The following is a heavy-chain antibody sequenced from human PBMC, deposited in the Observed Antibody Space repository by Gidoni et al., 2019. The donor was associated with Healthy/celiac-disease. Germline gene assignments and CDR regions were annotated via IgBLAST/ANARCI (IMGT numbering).Heavy chain of an antibody. J-gene: IGHJ4*02. Sequence: QVQLVESGGGVVQPGRSLRLSCAASGFTFSSYAMHWVRQAPGKGLEWVAVISYDGSNKYYADSVKGRFTISRDNSKNTLYLQMNSLRAEDTAVYYCARALPGSYYELDYWGQGTLVTVSS. V-gene: IGHV3-30-3*01. CDR3: ARALPGSYYELDY. D-gene: IGHD1-26*01. CDR2: ISYDGSNK. CDR1: GFTFSSYA.